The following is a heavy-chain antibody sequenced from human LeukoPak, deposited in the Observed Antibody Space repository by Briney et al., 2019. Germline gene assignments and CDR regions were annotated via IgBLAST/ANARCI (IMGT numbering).Heavy chain of an antibody. V-gene: IGHV1-8*01. CDR1: VYTFTSYD. D-gene: IGHD6-19*01. CDR3: ARDVAYSSGWSNYFDY. CDR2: MNPNSGNT. J-gene: IGHJ4*02. Sequence: GASVKVSCKASVYTFTSYDINWVRQATGQGLEWMGWMNPNSGNTGYAQKFQGRVTMTRNTSISTAYMELSSLRSEDTAVYYCARDVAYSSGWSNYFDYWGQGTLVTVSS.